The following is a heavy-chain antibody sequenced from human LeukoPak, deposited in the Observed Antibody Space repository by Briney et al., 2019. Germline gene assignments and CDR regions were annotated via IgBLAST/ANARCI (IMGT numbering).Heavy chain of an antibody. Sequence: ASVKVSCKASGYTFTGYDMHWVRQAPGQGLEWMGWINPNSGGTNYAQKFQGRVTMTRDTSISTAYMELSRLRSDDTAVCYCAREYYDVWSGYFGVWGQGTLVTVSS. CDR1: GYTFTGYD. D-gene: IGHD3-3*01. J-gene: IGHJ4*02. CDR3: AREYYDVWSGYFGV. CDR2: INPNSGGT. V-gene: IGHV1-2*02.